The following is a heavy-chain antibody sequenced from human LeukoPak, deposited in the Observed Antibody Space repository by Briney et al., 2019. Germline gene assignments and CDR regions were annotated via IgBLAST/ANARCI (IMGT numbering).Heavy chain of an antibody. D-gene: IGHD1-14*01. CDR1: GGSISSGSYY. CDR2: IYYSGST. V-gene: IGHV4-39*01. J-gene: IGHJ2*01. CDR3: ARHRETALRLGFDL. Sequence: SETLSLTCTVSGGSISSGSYYWGWIRQPPGKGLEWIGSIYYSGSTYYNPSLKSRVTISVDTSKNQFSLKLSSVTAADTAVYYCARHRETALRLGFDLWGRGTLVTVSS.